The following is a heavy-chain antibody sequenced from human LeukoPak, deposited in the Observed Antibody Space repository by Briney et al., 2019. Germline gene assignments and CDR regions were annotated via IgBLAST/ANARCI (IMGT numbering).Heavy chain of an antibody. CDR2: IHHTGTT. CDR3: ARVTYNGYQHFDY. V-gene: IGHV4-39*07. D-gene: IGHD3-10*01. Sequence: SETLSLTCTVSGGSISTNAYYWGWIRQPPGKGLEWITEIHHTGTTYYTPSLKSRVTISVDTSNNHFSLKLNSVTAADTAVYCCARVTYNGYQHFDYWGQGILVTVSS. CDR1: GGSISTNAYY. J-gene: IGHJ4*02.